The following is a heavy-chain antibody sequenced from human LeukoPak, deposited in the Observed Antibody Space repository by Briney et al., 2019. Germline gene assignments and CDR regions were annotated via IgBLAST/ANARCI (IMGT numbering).Heavy chain of an antibody. CDR3: ARGRPYSSGWYGAGGYFDY. CDR2: KDYSGRT. Sequence: ETLSLTCTVSGGSISSYYWSWIRQPPGKGLEWIGYKDYSGRTNYNPSLKSRVTISVDTSKNQFSLKLSSVTAADTAVYYCARGRPYSSGWYGAGGYFDYWGQGTLVTVSS. J-gene: IGHJ4*02. D-gene: IGHD6-19*01. V-gene: IGHV4-59*01. CDR1: GGSISSYY.